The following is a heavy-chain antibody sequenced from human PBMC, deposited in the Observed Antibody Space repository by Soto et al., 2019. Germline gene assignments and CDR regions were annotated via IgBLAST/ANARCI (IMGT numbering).Heavy chain of an antibody. CDR2: IIPILGIA. V-gene: IGHV1-69*10. D-gene: IGHD4-17*01. J-gene: IGHJ4*02. CDR3: ARRDYGDLDY. Sequence: ASVKVSCKASGGTFSSYAISWVRQAPGQGLEWMGGIIPILGIANYAQKFQGRVTITADKSTSTAYMELSSLRSEDTAVYYCARRDYGDLDYWGQGTLVTVSS. CDR1: GGTFSSYA.